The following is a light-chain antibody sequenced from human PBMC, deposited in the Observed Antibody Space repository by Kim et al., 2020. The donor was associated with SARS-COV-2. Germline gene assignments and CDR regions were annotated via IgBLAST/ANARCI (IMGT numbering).Light chain of an antibody. CDR2: DAS. Sequence: EIVLTQSPATLSLSPGERATLSCRASQSVSRSLAWYQQKPGQAPRLLIYDASNRATGIPARFSGSGSGTDFTLTISSLEPEDSAVYYCQQRSNWPLFGGGTKVDIK. J-gene: IGKJ4*01. CDR1: QSVSRS. V-gene: IGKV3-11*01. CDR3: QQRSNWPL.